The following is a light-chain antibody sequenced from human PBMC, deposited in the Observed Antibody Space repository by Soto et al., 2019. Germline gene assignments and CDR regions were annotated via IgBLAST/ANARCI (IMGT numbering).Light chain of an antibody. V-gene: IGKV3-20*01. J-gene: IGKJ4*01. CDR1: QSVSSSY. Sequence: STSQSVSSSYLAWYQQKPGQAPRLLIYGASSRATGIPDRFSGSGSGTDFTLTISRLEPEDFAVYYCQQYGSSPLTFGGGTKVDIK. CDR3: QQYGSSPLT. CDR2: GAS.